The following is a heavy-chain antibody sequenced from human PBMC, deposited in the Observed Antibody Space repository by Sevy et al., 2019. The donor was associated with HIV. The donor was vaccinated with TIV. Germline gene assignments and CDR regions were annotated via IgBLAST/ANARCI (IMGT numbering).Heavy chain of an antibody. CDR1: AYTFTSYG. Sequence: ASVKVSCKGSAYTFTSYGISWVRQAPGQGLESMGWISVYNGNINYAQRLQGRVTMTTDTSTRTAYMELRSLRSDDTAVYYCARVDMGYGDYILSSYYYYYMDVWGKGTTVTVSS. V-gene: IGHV1-18*01. CDR3: ARVDMGYGDYILSSYYYYYMDV. J-gene: IGHJ6*03. CDR2: ISVYNGNI. D-gene: IGHD4-17*01.